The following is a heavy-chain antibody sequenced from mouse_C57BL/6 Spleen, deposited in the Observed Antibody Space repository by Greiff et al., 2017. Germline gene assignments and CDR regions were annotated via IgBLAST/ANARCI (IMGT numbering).Heavy chain of an antibody. V-gene: IGHV5-17*01. CDR2: ISSGSSTI. CDR1: GFTFSDYG. J-gene: IGHJ4*01. Sequence: EVQLKESGGGLVKPGGSLKLSYAASGFTFSDYGMHWVRQAPEKGLEWVAYISSGSSTIYYADTVKGRFTISRDNAKNTLFLQMTSLRSEDTAMYYCARGYDYDVDYAMDYWGQGTSVTVSS. D-gene: IGHD2-4*01. CDR3: ARGYDYDVDYAMDY.